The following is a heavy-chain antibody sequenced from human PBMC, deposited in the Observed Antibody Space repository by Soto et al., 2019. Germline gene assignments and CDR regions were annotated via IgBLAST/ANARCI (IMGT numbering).Heavy chain of an antibody. J-gene: IGHJ5*02. D-gene: IGHD5-12*01. CDR3: AKGDNLGPKTGYAFDP. CDR2: TYFRSKWYN. V-gene: IGHV6-1*01. Sequence: SQTLSLTCAISGDNVSSNTASWNWIRQSPSRGLEWLGRTYFRSKWYNDYAVSVKSRIIINPDTSNNQFSLQLNSVTPEDTAVYFCAKGDNLGPKTGYAFDPWGQGIMVTVSS. CDR1: GDNVSSNTAS.